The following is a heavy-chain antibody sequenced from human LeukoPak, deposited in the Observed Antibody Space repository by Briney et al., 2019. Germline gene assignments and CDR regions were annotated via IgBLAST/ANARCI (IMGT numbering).Heavy chain of an antibody. CDR3: ARDQYDTWSRRGNFDS. CDR1: GFTFGKYW. CDR2: IKLDGSEK. Sequence: PGGSLRLSCVASGFTFGKYWMSWVRQAPGKGLEWVANIKLDGSEKNYVDSVKGRFTISRDNTKNSPYLQMNSLRVEDTVVFYCARDQYDTWSRRGNFDSWGQGTLVIVSS. V-gene: IGHV3-7*03. J-gene: IGHJ4*02. D-gene: IGHD3-3*01.